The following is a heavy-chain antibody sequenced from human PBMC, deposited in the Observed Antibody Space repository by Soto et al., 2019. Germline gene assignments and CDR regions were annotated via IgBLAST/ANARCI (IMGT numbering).Heavy chain of an antibody. Sequence: QVQLQESGPGLVKPSQTLSLTCTVSGGSISSGGYYWSWIRQHPGKGLEWIGYIYYSGSTYYNPSLKSRANISVDMSKSQFSLKLSSVTAADTAVYYCARSLENYFHYWGQGTLFTVSS. V-gene: IGHV4-31*03. J-gene: IGHJ4*02. CDR2: IYYSGST. CDR1: GGSISSGGYY. D-gene: IGHD1-1*01. CDR3: ARSLENYFHY.